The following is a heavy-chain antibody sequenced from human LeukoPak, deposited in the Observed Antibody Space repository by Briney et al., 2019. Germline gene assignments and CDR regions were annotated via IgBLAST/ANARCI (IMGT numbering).Heavy chain of an antibody. CDR3: ARDLLGGGYDHYYYGMDV. Sequence: GRSLRLSCAASGFTFSNYGIHWVRQAPGKGLEWVAVIWYDGSNKYYADSVKGRFTISRDNSKNTLYLQMNSLRAEDTAVYYCARDLLGGGYDHYYYGMDVWGQGTTVTVSS. V-gene: IGHV3-33*01. J-gene: IGHJ6*02. CDR1: GFTFSNYG. D-gene: IGHD5-12*01. CDR2: IWYDGSNK.